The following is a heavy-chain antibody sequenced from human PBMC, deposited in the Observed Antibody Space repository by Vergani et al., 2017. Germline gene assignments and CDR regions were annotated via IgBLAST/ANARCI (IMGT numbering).Heavy chain of an antibody. Sequence: QVQLVQSGGGVVQPGRSLRLSCAASGFTFSTYAMHWVRQAPGKGLEWVAVISDDGRRKYYADSVKGRFTISRDNSMNTLYLQMNSLRPEDTAVYYCAKDGRPPYDSSGPPLPDWGQGTLVTVSS. CDR1: GFTFSTYA. CDR3: AKDGRPPYDSSGPPLPD. J-gene: IGHJ4*02. CDR2: ISDDGRRK. D-gene: IGHD3-22*01. V-gene: IGHV3-30*18.